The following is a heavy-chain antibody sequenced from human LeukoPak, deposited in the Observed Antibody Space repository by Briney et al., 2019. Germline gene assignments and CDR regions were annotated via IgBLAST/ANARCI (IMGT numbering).Heavy chain of an antibody. CDR1: GFTFSSYS. CDR2: ISSSSSYI. D-gene: IGHD3-3*01. V-gene: IGHV3-21*01. Sequence: GGSLRLSCAASGFTFSSYSMNWVRQAPGKGLEWVSSISSSSSYIYYADSVKGRFTISRDNAKNSLYLQMNSLRAEDTAVYYCARDLRLDLEWLFPVFDYWGQGTLVTVSS. CDR3: ARDLRLDLEWLFPVFDY. J-gene: IGHJ4*02.